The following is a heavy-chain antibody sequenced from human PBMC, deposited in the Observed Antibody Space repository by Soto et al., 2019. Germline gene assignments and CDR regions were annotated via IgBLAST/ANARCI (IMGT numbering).Heavy chain of an antibody. D-gene: IGHD5-18*01. V-gene: IGHV3-21*01. CDR1: GFTFSSYS. Sequence: GGSLRLSCAASGFTFSSYSMNWVRQAPGKGLEWVSSISSSSSYIYYADSVKGRFTISRDNAKNSLYLQMNSLRAEDTAVYYCVRSCGYSYVFDAFDIWGQGTMVTVSS. CDR2: ISSSSSYI. J-gene: IGHJ3*02. CDR3: VRSCGYSYVFDAFDI.